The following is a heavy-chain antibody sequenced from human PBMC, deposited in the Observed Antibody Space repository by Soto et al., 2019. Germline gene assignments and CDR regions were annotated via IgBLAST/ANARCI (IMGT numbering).Heavy chain of an antibody. CDR3: ARLGGYCSSTSCPAGEAFDI. Sequence: ASVKVSCKASGYTFTSYDINWVRQATGQGLEWMGWMNPNSGNTGYAQKFQGRVTMTRNTSISTAYIELSSLRSEDTAVYYCARLGGYCSSTSCPAGEAFDIWGQGTMVTVSS. CDR2: MNPNSGNT. CDR1: GYTFTSYD. J-gene: IGHJ3*02. V-gene: IGHV1-8*01. D-gene: IGHD2-2*03.